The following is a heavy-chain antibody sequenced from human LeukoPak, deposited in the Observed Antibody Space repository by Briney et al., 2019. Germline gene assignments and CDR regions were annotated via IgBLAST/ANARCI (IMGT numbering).Heavy chain of an antibody. CDR2: INPNSGGT. V-gene: IGHV1-2*02. CDR3: ARGDYVWGTYHYPFDY. CDR1: GYTFTGFY. D-gene: IGHD3-16*02. Sequence: GASVKVSCEASGYTFTGFYIHWVRQAAGQELEGMGWINPNSGGTNYAQKFQGRVTMTRDTSISTAYMELSSLRSDDTAVYYRARGDYVWGTYHYPFDYWGQGTLVTVSS. J-gene: IGHJ4*02.